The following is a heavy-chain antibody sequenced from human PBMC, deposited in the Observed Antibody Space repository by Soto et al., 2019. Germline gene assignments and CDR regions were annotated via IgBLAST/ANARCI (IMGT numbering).Heavy chain of an antibody. D-gene: IGHD5-18*01. CDR1: GFTVSSNH. CDR3: ATGVGTAKDGY. CDR2: IYHGGNT. J-gene: IGHJ4*02. V-gene: IGHV3-53*01. Sequence: VQLVESGGGLIQPGGSLRLSCAASGFTVSSNHMTWIRQAPGRGPEWVSTIYHGGNTYYADSVKGRFAISRDNSKTMLYLQMHSLSAEDTAVYYCATGVGTAKDGYWGQGTLVTVSS.